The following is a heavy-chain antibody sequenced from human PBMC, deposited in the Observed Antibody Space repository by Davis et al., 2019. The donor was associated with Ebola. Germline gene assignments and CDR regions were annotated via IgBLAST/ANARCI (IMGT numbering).Heavy chain of an antibody. D-gene: IGHD3-10*01. Sequence: GGSLRLSCAASGFTVTSNDMSWVRQAPGEGLEWVSVISGSGGSTYYADSVKGRFTISRDNSKNTLYLQMNSLRAEDTAVYYCAKELTMVRGVRDFDYWGQGTLVTVSS. CDR2: ISGSGGST. CDR1: GFTVTSND. V-gene: IGHV3-23*01. CDR3: AKELTMVRGVRDFDY. J-gene: IGHJ4*02.